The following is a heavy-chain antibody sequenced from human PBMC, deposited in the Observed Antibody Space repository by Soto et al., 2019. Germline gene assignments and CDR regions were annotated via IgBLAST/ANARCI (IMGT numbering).Heavy chain of an antibody. Sequence: EVQLVESGGGLVKPGGSLRLSCAASGFTFSNAWMSWVRQAPGKGLEWVGPIKSKTDGGTTDYAAPVKGRFTISRDDSKNTLYLQMNSLKTEDTAVYYCTTGWIGQLAPYYYYGMDVWGQGTTVTVSS. D-gene: IGHD6-6*01. V-gene: IGHV3-15*01. CDR2: IKSKTDGGTT. J-gene: IGHJ6*02. CDR3: TTGWIGQLAPYYYYGMDV. CDR1: GFTFSNAW.